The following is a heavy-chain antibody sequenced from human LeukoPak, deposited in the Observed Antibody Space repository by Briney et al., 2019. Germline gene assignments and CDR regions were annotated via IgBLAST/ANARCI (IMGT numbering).Heavy chain of an antibody. CDR2: IYYSGTT. Sequence: PSETLSLTCTVSGGSITSSSYYWGWIRQPPGKGLEWIGTIYYSGTTYYNPSLKSRVTMSVVTSRNQFSLKLSSVTAADTAVYYCAKQPKWELRPYFDYWGQGTLVTVSS. V-gene: IGHV4-39*07. CDR3: AKQPKWELRPYFDY. CDR1: GGSITSSSYY. D-gene: IGHD1-26*01. J-gene: IGHJ4*02.